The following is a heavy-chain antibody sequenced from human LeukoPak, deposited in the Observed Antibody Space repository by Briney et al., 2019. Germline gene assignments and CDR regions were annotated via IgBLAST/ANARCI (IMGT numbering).Heavy chain of an antibody. CDR1: GFTVSSSA. J-gene: IGHJ6*02. V-gene: IGHV3-23*01. Sequence: GVSLTLSCAASGFTVSSSAVSWARHAPGRGLEWVTAIIGSGGSTYYADSVKGRFTISRDKSKNTLYLQMNSLTAEDTAVYYCAKDPLSPEYYYYCYGMDVWGQGTTVTVSS. D-gene: IGHD1-14*01. CDR2: IIGSGGST. CDR3: AKDPLSPEYYYYCYGMDV.